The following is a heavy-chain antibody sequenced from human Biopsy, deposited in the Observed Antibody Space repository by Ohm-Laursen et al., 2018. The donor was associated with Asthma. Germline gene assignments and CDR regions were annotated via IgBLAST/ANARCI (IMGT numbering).Heavy chain of an antibody. D-gene: IGHD2-15*01. Sequence: SQTLSLTCRVSGFSLSSGGYYWSWIRHHPGKGLEWIGNIYYSGGTYYNPSLQSRATISIDTSMSQFSLKLKSVTAADTAVYYCARDRNYCSDGTCVHYYGVDVWGPGTTVTV. CDR2: IYYSGGT. CDR1: GFSLSSGGYY. CDR3: ARDRNYCSDGTCVHYYGVDV. V-gene: IGHV4-31*03. J-gene: IGHJ6*02.